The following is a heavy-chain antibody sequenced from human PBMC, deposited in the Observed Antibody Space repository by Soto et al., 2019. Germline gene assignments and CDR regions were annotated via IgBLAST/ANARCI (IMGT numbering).Heavy chain of an antibody. V-gene: IGHV4-31*03. J-gene: IGHJ4*02. CDR3: ARARFQVLYGKPYFDS. D-gene: IGHD2-2*02. CDR1: GGSITTGGSY. CDR2: IYHSGNT. Sequence: SETLSLTCTVSGGSITTGGSYWSWIRQHPGKGLGWIGNIYHSGNTYYNPSLKRRLTISVDTSKNHFSLMVDSVTAADTAVYYCARARFQVLYGKPYFDSWGQGTLVTVSS.